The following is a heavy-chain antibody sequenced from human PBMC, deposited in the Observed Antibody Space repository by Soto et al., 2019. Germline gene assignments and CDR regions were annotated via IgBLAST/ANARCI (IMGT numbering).Heavy chain of an antibody. J-gene: IGHJ4*02. D-gene: IGHD3-9*01. CDR2: IWYDGSNK. CDR3: ARGGPYYYILTDQDGWGY. Sequence: QVQLVESGGGVVQPGRSLRLSCAASGFTFSSYGMHWVRQAPGKGLEWVAVIWYDGSNKYYADSVKGRFTISRDNSKNTLYLQMNSLRAEDTAVYYCARGGPYYYILTDQDGWGYWGQGTLVTFSS. CDR1: GFTFSSYG. V-gene: IGHV3-33*01.